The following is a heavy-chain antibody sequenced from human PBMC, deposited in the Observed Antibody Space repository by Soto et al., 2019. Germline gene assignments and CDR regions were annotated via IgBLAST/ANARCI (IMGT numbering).Heavy chain of an antibody. CDR3: ARSYGDYYYYGMDV. CDR1: GGTFSSYA. J-gene: IGHJ6*02. D-gene: IGHD3-10*01. Sequence: QVQLVQSGAEVKKPGSSVKVSCKASGGTFSSYAISWVRQAPGQGLEWMGGIIPIFGTANYAQKFQGRVTITADESTSTAHMELSSLRSEDTAVYYCARSYGDYYYYGMDVWGQGTTVTVSS. V-gene: IGHV1-69*01. CDR2: IIPIFGTA.